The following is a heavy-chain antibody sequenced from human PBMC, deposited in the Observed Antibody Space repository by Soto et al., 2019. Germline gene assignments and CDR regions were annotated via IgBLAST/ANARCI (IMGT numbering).Heavy chain of an antibody. J-gene: IGHJ4*02. CDR2: IYYSGST. D-gene: IGHD1-7*01. CDR3: ARGKNMAYNWNYFGYFDY. CDR1: GGSISSYY. Sequence: SETLSLTCTVSGGSISSYYWSWIRQPPGKGLEWIGYIYYSGSTNHNPSLKSRVTISVDTSKNQFSLKLSSVTAADTAVYYCARGKNMAYNWNYFGYFDYWGQGTLVTVSS. V-gene: IGHV4-59*01.